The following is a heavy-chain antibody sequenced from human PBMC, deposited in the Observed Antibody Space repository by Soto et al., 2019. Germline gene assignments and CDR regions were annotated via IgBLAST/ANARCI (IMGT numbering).Heavy chain of an antibody. Sequence: ASVKVSCEASGYTFTSYYMHWVRQAPGQGLERMGRINPSSGSTSYAQKFQGRVTMTRDTSISTAYMELSRLRSDDTAVYYCAREDNWNYIYWGQGTLVTVSS. D-gene: IGHD1-7*01. CDR1: GYTFTSYY. CDR3: AREDNWNYIY. V-gene: IGHV1-2*02. CDR2: INPSSGST. J-gene: IGHJ4*02.